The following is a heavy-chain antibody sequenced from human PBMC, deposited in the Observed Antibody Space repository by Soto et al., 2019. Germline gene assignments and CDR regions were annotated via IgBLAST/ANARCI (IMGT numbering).Heavy chain of an antibody. CDR3: ARAGLPTGIPFDY. D-gene: IGHD6-13*01. V-gene: IGHV4-34*01. Sequence: QVQLQQWGAGLLKPSETLSLTCAVYGGSFSGYYWSWIRQPPGKGLEWIGEINHSGSTNYNPSLKGRVTIPVDTSKNQFSLKLSSVTAADTAVYYCARAGLPTGIPFDYWGQGTLVTVSS. CDR1: GGSFSGYY. J-gene: IGHJ4*02. CDR2: INHSGST.